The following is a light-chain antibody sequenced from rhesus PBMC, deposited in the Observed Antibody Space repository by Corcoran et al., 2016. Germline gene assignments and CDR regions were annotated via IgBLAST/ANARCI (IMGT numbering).Light chain of an antibody. Sequence: IQMTQSPSSLSASVGDRVTITCRASENVQNYLHWYQQKPGKAPKLLIYHAANLQRGDPSRFSGSGSGTEYTFTISSLQPEDIATYHCQHTYGTPITFGGGTKVEIK. CDR2: HAA. V-gene: IGKV1-74*01. CDR1: ENVQNY. CDR3: QHTYGTPIT. J-gene: IGKJ4*01.